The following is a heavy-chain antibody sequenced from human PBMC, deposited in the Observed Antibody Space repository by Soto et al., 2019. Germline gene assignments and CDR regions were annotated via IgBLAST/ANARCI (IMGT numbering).Heavy chain of an antibody. V-gene: IGHV3-23*01. CDR1: GFTFSSYA. Sequence: GGSLRLACAASGFTFSSYAMSWVRQAPGKGLEWVSAISGSGGSTYYADSVKGRFTISRDNSKNTLYLQMNSLRAEDTAVYYCAKSGGPRGDYHYYMAVWGKGTTVTVSS. CDR3: AKSGGPRGDYHYYMAV. J-gene: IGHJ6*03. D-gene: IGHD1-26*01. CDR2: ISGSGGST.